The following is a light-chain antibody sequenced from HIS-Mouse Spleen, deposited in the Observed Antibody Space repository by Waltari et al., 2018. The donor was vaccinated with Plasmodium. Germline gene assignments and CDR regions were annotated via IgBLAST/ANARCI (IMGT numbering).Light chain of an antibody. CDR1: ALPKQY. CDR2: EDS. J-gene: IGLJ3*02. CDR3: YSTDSSGNHRV. Sequence: SYELTQPPSVSVSPGQTARTTCSGDALPKQYASWYQQKSGQAHVLVIYEDSKRPSGIPERFSGSSSGTMATLTISGAQVEDEADYYCYSTDSSGNHRVFGGGTKLTVL. V-gene: IGLV3-10*01.